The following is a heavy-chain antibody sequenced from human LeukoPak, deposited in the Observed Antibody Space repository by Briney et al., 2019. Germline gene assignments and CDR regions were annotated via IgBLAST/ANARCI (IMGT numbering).Heavy chain of an antibody. CDR3: ARHRIWAAAGIGHSDV. V-gene: IGHV5-51*01. CDR1: GYSFTSYW. Sequence: GESLKISCKGSGYSFTSYWIGWVRQMPGKGLEWMGIIYPGDSDTRYSPSFQGQVTISADKSISTAYLQWSSLKASDTAMYYCARHRIWAAAGIGHSDVWGKGTTVTVSS. J-gene: IGHJ6*04. D-gene: IGHD6-13*01. CDR2: IYPGDSDT.